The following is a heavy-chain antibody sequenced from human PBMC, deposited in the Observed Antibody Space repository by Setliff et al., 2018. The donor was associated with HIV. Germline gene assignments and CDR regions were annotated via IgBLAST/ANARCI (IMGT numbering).Heavy chain of an antibody. Sequence: SETLSLTCTVSGGSISSGDYYWSWIRRPPGKGLEWLGHIYYSGTIFYNPSLKTRLTVSVDTSKNQFSLNLSSVTAMDTAVYYCARIVRYHDSSGYLYYFDYWGQGTLVTVSS. D-gene: IGHD3-22*01. CDR3: ARIVRYHDSSGYLYYFDY. CDR1: GGSISSGDYY. V-gene: IGHV4-30-4*01. CDR2: IYYSGTI. J-gene: IGHJ4*02.